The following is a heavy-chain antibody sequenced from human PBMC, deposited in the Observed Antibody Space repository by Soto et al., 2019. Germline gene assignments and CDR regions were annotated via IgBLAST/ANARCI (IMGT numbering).Heavy chain of an antibody. CDR3: AKTIRGGYSSSWYYFDY. CDR1: GFTFTNYA. Sequence: EVQLLESGGNVVQPGGSLRLSGAASGFTFTNYAMTWVRQAPGKGLEWVSTISGGGSITYYADSLKGRFTISRDNSKNTLYLQINSLRAEVTAVYYCAKTIRGGYSSSWYYFDYWGQGTLVTVSS. V-gene: IGHV3-23*01. J-gene: IGHJ4*02. CDR2: ISGGGSIT. D-gene: IGHD6-13*01.